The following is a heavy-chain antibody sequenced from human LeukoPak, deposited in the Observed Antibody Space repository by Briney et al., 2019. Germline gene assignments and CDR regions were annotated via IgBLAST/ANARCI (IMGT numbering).Heavy chain of an antibody. CDR1: GGSISDHY. D-gene: IGHD2-15*01. Sequence: PSETLSLTCTVSGGSISDHYWSWIRQPPGKGLEWIGYIYYTGSTNYNPSLKSRVTISVDTSKNQLSLKLSSVTAADTAVYYCARDHIPYCSGGSCYSQTNWYFDLWGRGTLVTVSS. CDR3: ARDHIPYCSGGSCYSQTNWYFDL. CDR2: IYYTGST. J-gene: IGHJ2*01. V-gene: IGHV4-59*11.